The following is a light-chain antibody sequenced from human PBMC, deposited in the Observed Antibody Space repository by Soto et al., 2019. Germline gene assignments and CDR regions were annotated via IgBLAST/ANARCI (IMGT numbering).Light chain of an antibody. V-gene: IGKV1-5*03. Sequence: IQLTQSPSSLSASVGDRVTITCRASQGISSYLAWYQQKPGKAPKLLIYKASTLKSGVPSRFSGSGSGTEFTLTISSLQPDDFATYYCQQHNSYWTFGQGTKVDIK. CDR1: QGISSY. J-gene: IGKJ1*01. CDR2: KAS. CDR3: QQHNSYWT.